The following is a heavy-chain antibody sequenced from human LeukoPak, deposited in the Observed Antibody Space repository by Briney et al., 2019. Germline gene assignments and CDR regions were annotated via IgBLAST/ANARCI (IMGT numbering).Heavy chain of an antibody. J-gene: IGHJ4*02. D-gene: IGHD5-12*01. V-gene: IGHV4-34*01. CDR3: ARRNSGYDSSDY. CDR2: INHSGST. Sequence: SETLSLTCAVYGGSFSGYYWSWIRQPPGKGLEWIGEINHSGSTNYNPSLKSRVTTSVDTSKNQFSLKLSSVTAADTAVYYCARRNSGYDSSDYWGQGTLVTVSS. CDR1: GGSFSGYY.